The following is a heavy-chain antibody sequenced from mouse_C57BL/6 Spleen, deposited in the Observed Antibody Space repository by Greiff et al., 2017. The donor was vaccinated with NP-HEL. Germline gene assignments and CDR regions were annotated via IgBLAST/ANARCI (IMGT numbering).Heavy chain of an antibody. CDR3: ARSRGLLLFFDY. V-gene: IGHV1-61*01. Sequence: VQLQQPGAELVRPGSSVKLSCKASGYTFTSYWMDWVKQRPGQGLEWIGNIYPSDSETHYNQKFKDKATLTVDKSSSTAYMQLSSLTSEDSAVYYCARSRGLLLFFDYWGQGTTLTVSS. D-gene: IGHD2-3*01. CDR1: GYTFTSYW. CDR2: IYPSDSET. J-gene: IGHJ2*01.